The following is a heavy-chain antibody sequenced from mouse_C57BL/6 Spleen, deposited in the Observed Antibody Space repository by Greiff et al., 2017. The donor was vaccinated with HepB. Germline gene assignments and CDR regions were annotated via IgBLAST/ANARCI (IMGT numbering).Heavy chain of an antibody. Sequence: EVQLQQSGPELVKPGASVKMSCKASGYTFTDYNMHWVKQSHGKSLEWIGYINPNNGGTSYNQKFKGKATLTVNKSSSTAYMELLSLTSEDAAVYYCARRNYDHGGFAYWGQGTLVTVSA. D-gene: IGHD2-4*01. CDR3: ARRNYDHGGFAY. J-gene: IGHJ3*01. CDR2: INPNNGGT. V-gene: IGHV1-22*01. CDR1: GYTFTDYN.